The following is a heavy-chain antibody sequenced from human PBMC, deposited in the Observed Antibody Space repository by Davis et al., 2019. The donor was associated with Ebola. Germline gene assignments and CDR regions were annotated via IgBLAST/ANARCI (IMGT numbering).Heavy chain of an antibody. CDR2: INPHNGNT. V-gene: IGHV1-18*04. D-gene: IGHD3-9*01. J-gene: IGHJ6*04. Sequence: ASVKVSCKASGYTFTNYGITWVRQAPGQGLEWMGWINPHNGNTNYAQNVQGRVIMTTDTATTTAYMEVGGLRSDDTAVYYCARDPQDYDILTGYGRYYGMDVWGKGTTVTVSS. CDR3: ARDPQDYDILTGYGRYYGMDV. CDR1: GYTFTNYG.